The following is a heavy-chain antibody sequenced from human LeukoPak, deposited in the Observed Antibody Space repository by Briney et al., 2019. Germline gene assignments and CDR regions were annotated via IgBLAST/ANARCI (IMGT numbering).Heavy chain of an antibody. D-gene: IGHD6-19*01. V-gene: IGHV3-73*01. CDR1: GFTVSGSA. CDR2: VRSKGYNYAT. J-gene: IGHJ4*02. CDR3: ATLGETSGWYPDH. Sequence: GGSLKLSCAASGFTVSGSAMHWVRQASGKGLEWLGRVRSKGYNYATAYGASVKDRFIISRDDSKSTAYLQMSSLKSEDTAVYYCATLGETSGWYPDHWGQGTRVTVSS.